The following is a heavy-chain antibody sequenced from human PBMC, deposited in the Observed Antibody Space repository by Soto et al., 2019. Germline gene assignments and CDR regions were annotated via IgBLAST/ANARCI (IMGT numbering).Heavy chain of an antibody. J-gene: IGHJ5*02. Sequence: EVQLVESGGGLVKPGGSLRLSCAASGFTFSNAWMSWVRQAPGKGLEWVGRIKSKTDGGTTDYAAPVKGRFNISRNDSKNTLYLQMNSLKTEYTAVYYCTTVALRYFDWLNWFDPWGQGTLVTVSS. D-gene: IGHD3-9*01. CDR2: IKSKTDGGTT. CDR1: GFTFSNAW. CDR3: TTVALRYFDWLNWFDP. V-gene: IGHV3-15*01.